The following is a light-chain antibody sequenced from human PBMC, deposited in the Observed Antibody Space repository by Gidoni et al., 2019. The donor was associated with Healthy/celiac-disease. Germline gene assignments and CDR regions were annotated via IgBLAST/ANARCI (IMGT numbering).Light chain of an antibody. J-gene: IGKJ3*01. CDR3: QQYDNLPFT. Sequence: DIQTTQSPSSLSASVVDRVTITCQASQDISNYLNWYQQKPGKAPKLLIYDASNLETGVPSRFSGSGSGTDFTFTISSLQPEDTATYYCQQYDNLPFTFGPGTKVDIK. CDR2: DAS. CDR1: QDISNY. V-gene: IGKV1-33*01.